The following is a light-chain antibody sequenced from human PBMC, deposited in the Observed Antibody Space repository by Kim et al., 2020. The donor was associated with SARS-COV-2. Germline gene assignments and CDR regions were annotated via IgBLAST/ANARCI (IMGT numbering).Light chain of an antibody. CDR2: SAS. Sequence: ASVGDRVTITCRASQGISSYLAWYQQKPGKAPKLLIYSASTLKGGVPPRFSGSGSGTYFTLTIDALQPEDLAIYYCQQLNTYPLTFGGGTKVDIK. CDR1: QGISSY. J-gene: IGKJ4*01. CDR3: QQLNTYPLT. V-gene: IGKV1-9*01.